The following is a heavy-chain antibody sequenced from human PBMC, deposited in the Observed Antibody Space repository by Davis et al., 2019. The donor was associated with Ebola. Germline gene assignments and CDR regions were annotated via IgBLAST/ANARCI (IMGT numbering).Heavy chain of an antibody. CDR2: IRSKANSYAT. V-gene: IGHV3-73*01. CDR1: GFTFRGSA. CDR3: AGGSSSSWWFDP. D-gene: IGHD6-6*01. J-gene: IGHJ5*02. Sequence: PGGSLRLSCAASGFTFRGSAMHWVRQPSGKGLEWVGRIRSKANSYATAYAASVKGRFTISRDDSKNTAYLQMNSLKTEDTAVYYCAGGSSSSWWFDPWGQGTLVTVSS.